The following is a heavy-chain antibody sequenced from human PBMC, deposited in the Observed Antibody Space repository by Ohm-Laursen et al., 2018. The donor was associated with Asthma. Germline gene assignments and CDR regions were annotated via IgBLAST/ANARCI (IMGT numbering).Heavy chain of an antibody. Sequence: SLRLSCTASGFTFSSYAMSWVRQAPGKGLEWVSAISGSGGSTYYADSVRGRFTISRDNSKNTLYLQMNSLRAEDTAVYYCAKERSSGWYRLFDYWGQGTLVTVSS. V-gene: IGHV3-23*01. CDR3: AKERSSGWYRLFDY. J-gene: IGHJ4*02. CDR2: ISGSGGST. D-gene: IGHD6-19*01. CDR1: GFTFSSYA.